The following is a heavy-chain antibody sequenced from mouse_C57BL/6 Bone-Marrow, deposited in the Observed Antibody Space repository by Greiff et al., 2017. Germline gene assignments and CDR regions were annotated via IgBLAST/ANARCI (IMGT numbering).Heavy chain of an antibody. D-gene: IGHD2-3*01. CDR2: IHPSDSDT. CDR1: GYTFTSYW. CDR3: AILEIWDGPYYFDY. Sequence: QVQLQQPGAELVKPGASVKVSCKASGYTFTSYWMHWVKQRPGQGLEWIGRIHPSDSDTNYNQKFKGKATLTVEKSSSTAYMQLSSLTSEDSAVYYGAILEIWDGPYYFDYWGQGTTLTVSS. V-gene: IGHV1-74*01. J-gene: IGHJ2*01.